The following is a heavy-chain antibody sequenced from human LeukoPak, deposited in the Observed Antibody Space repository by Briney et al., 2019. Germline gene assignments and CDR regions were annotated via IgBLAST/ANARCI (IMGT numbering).Heavy chain of an antibody. D-gene: IGHD3-22*01. CDR1: GFSFSNYW. V-gene: IGHV3-74*01. J-gene: IGHJ1*01. CDR2: INSDGSST. CDR3: AKVWDYYDSSGFFQH. Sequence: PGGSLRLSCAASGFSFSNYWMHWVRQAPGKGLVWVSRINSDGSSTTYADSVKGRFTISRDNAKNTLYLQMNSLRAEDTAVYYCAKVWDYYDSSGFFQHWGQGTLVTVSS.